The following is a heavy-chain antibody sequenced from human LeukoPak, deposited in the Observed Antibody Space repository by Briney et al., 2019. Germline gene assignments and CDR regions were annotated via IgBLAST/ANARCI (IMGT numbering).Heavy chain of an antibody. CDR1: GGSISSYY. J-gene: IGHJ3*02. CDR2: IYYSGST. V-gene: IGHV4-59*12. CDR3: ARPYYDSSGYYHDAFDI. D-gene: IGHD3-22*01. Sequence: PSETLSLTCTVSGGSISSYYWSWIRQPPGKGLEWIGYIYYSGSTNYNPSLKSRVTMSVDTSKNQFSLKLSSVTAADTAVYYCARPYYDSSGYYHDAFDIWGQGTMVTVSS.